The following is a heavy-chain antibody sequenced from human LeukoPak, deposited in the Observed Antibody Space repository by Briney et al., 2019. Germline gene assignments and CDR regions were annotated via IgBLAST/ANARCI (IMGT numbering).Heavy chain of an antibody. CDR3: ARLGSYYNFDY. V-gene: IGHV3-48*03. J-gene: IGHJ4*02. CDR2: ISSSGSNI. CDR1: GFTFSSYE. Sequence: GGSLRLSCAASGFTFSSYEMNWVRQAPGKGLEWVSYISSSGSNIYYADSVKGRFTISRDNAKNPLYLQMNSLRAEATAVYYCARLGSYYNFDYWGQGTLVTVSS. D-gene: IGHD3-10*01.